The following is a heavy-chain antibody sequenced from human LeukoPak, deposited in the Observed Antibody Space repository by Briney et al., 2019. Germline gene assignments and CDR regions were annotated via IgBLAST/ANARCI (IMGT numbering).Heavy chain of an antibody. Sequence: GGSLRLSCAASGFTFTTYWLHWVRQAPGKGLVWVSHINSDGSITSYADSVKGRFTISRDNAKNTLYLQMNSLRAEDTAVYYCARDAVDTANAVWGQGTTVTVSS. CDR3: ARDAVDTANAV. CDR1: GFTFTTYW. V-gene: IGHV3-74*01. J-gene: IGHJ6*02. D-gene: IGHD5-18*01. CDR2: INSDGSIT.